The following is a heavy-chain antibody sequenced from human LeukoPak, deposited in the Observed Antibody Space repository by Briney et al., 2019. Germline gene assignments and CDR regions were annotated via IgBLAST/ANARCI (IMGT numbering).Heavy chain of an antibody. CDR1: GGSISSYY. J-gene: IGHJ4*02. V-gene: IGHV4-59*12. CDR2: IYYSGST. Sequence: SETLPLTCTVSGGSISSYYWSWIRQPPGKGLEWIGYIYYSGSTNYNPSLKSRVTISVDTSKNQFSLKLSSVTAADTAVYYCASGYSSSWSFDYWGQGTLVTVSS. CDR3: ASGYSSSWSFDY. D-gene: IGHD6-13*01.